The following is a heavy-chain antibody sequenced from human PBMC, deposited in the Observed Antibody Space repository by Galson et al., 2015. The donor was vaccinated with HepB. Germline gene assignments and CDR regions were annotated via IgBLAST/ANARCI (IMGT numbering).Heavy chain of an antibody. CDR1: GGTYSSYA. Sequence: SVKVSCKASGGTYSSYAFSWVRQAPGQGLEWMGGIIPIFGTPNYAQRFQGRITITADKSTSTTYVELSSLKSDDTAVYYCASQGLNDFWRYGMDVWGQGTTVTVSS. CDR3: ASQGLNDFWRYGMDV. J-gene: IGHJ6*02. CDR2: IIPIFGTP. D-gene: IGHD3-3*01. V-gene: IGHV1-69*06.